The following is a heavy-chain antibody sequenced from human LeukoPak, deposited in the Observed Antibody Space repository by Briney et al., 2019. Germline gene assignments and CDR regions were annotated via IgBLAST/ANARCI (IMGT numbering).Heavy chain of an antibody. CDR3: TTDHGRYGY. D-gene: IGHD3-9*01. V-gene: IGHV3-15*01. CDR2: ITGKTDGVTT. J-gene: IGHJ4*02. CDR1: GFTFSNAW. Sequence: GGSLRLSCAASGFTFSNAWMNWVRQAPGKGLEWVGRITGKTDGVTTDYAAPVKGRFTISRDDSKNTLYLQMNSLKTEDTAVYYCTTDHGRYGYWGQGTLVTVSS.